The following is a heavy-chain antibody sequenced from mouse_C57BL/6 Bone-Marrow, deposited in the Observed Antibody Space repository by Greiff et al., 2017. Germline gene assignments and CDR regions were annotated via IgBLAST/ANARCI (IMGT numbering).Heavy chain of an antibody. D-gene: IGHD2-4*01. Sequence: QVQLQQSGAELARPGASVKLSCKASGYTFTSYGISWVKQRTGQGLEWIGEIYPRSGNTYYNEKFKGKATLTADKSSSTAYMELRSLTSDDSAVYFCARSGDYDYYFDYWGQGTTLTVSS. CDR2: IYPRSGNT. J-gene: IGHJ2*01. CDR1: GYTFTSYG. CDR3: ARSGDYDYYFDY. V-gene: IGHV1-81*01.